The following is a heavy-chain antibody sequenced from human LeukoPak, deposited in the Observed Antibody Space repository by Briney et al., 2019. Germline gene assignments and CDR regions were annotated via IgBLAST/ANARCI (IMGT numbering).Heavy chain of an antibody. CDR2: IYSSGST. CDR3: AGVVTIFGVVTRAFDY. D-gene: IGHD3-3*01. Sequence: SETLSLTCTVSGGSISSGSYYWSWIRQPAGKGLEWIGRIYSSGSTNYNPSLKSRVTISVDTSKNQFSLKLSSVTAADTAVYYCAGVVTIFGVVTRAFDYWGQGTLVTVSS. J-gene: IGHJ4*02. V-gene: IGHV4-61*02. CDR1: GGSISSGSYY.